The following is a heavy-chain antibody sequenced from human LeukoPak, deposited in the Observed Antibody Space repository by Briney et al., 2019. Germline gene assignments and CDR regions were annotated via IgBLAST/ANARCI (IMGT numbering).Heavy chain of an antibody. J-gene: IGHJ4*02. CDR3: ARGAYSNGLYYFDY. Sequence: SVKVSCKASGYTFTSYGISWVRQAPGQGLEWMGGIIPMFGTADYPQKFQGRATITADESTSTAYMELSSLRSEDTAVYFCARGAYSNGLYYFDYWGQGTLVTVSS. D-gene: IGHD6-19*01. CDR2: IIPMFGTA. CDR1: GYTFTSYG. V-gene: IGHV1-69*13.